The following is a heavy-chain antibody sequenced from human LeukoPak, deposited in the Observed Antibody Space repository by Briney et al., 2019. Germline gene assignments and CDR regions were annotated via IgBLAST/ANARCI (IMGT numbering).Heavy chain of an antibody. Sequence: SETLSLTCIVSGAAMTSYHWNWIRQTPGKRLEWIGYIYHRANTNFITSYSSSLRSRVSMSVDMSKNHFSLKLGSVTAADTAIYYCSGGRSSRYSDYWGQGALVTVFS. CDR2: IYHRANT. CDR3: SGGRSSRYSDY. J-gene: IGHJ4*02. V-gene: IGHV4-59*01. CDR1: GAAMTSYH. D-gene: IGHD3-9*01.